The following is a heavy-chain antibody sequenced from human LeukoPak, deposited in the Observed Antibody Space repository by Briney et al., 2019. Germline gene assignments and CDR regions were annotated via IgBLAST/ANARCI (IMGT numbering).Heavy chain of an antibody. D-gene: IGHD6-19*01. J-gene: IGHJ6*03. Sequence: GGSLRLSCAASGFTFSSYEMNWVRQAPGKGLEWVSYISSSGSTIYYADSVKGRFTISRDNAKNSLYLQMNSLRAEDTAVYYCARSPSVAGTRSYYYYYYMDVWGKGTTVTVSS. CDR3: ARSPSVAGTRSYYYYYYMDV. V-gene: IGHV3-48*03. CDR2: ISSSGSTI. CDR1: GFTFSSYE.